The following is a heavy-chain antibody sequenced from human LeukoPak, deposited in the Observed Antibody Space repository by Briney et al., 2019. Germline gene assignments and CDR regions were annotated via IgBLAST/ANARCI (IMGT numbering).Heavy chain of an antibody. J-gene: IGHJ4*02. V-gene: IGHV3-23*01. CDR1: GFTFSSYA. CDR2: ISGSGGST. D-gene: IGHD2-8*02. Sequence: GGSLRLSCAASGFTFSSYAMSWVRQAPGKGLEWVSAISGSGGSTYYADSVKGRFTISGDNSKNTLYLQMNSLRAEDTAVYYCAKDQPYCTGGVCYTEDYWGQGTLVTVSS. CDR3: AKDQPYCTGGVCYTEDY.